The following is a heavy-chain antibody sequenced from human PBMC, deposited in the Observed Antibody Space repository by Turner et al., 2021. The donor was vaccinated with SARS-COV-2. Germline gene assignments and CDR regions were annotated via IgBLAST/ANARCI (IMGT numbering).Heavy chain of an antibody. Sequence: QAQLVQSGALAKKPGSAGKVSCRVSAATFSSDTISWVRQAPGQGLEWMGRIIPILGIPNYAKKFQGRVKITADKSTSTAYMELDSLRTEDTAVYYCAKDHPYYYDSSGLTSDAFDIWGQGTMVTVSS. V-gene: IGHV1-69*08. CDR1: AATFSSDT. CDR2: IIPILGIP. CDR3: AKDHPYYYDSSGLTSDAFDI. D-gene: IGHD3-22*01. J-gene: IGHJ3*02.